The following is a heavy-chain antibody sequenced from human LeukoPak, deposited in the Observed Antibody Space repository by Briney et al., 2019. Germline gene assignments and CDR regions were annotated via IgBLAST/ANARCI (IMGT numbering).Heavy chain of an antibody. CDR2: VSGSGGST. Sequence: PGGSLRLSCAASGFAFSNYAMSWVRQAPGKGLEWVSAVSGSGGSTYHADSVKGRFTISRDNSKNTLHLQMNTLRAEDTAVYYCAKGGRSSGYYYDFDYWGQGTLVTVSS. CDR1: GFAFSNYA. CDR3: AKGGRSSGYYYDFDY. D-gene: IGHD3-22*01. J-gene: IGHJ4*02. V-gene: IGHV3-23*01.